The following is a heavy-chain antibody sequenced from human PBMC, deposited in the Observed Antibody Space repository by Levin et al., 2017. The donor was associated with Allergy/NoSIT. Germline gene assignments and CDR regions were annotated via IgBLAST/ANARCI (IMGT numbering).Heavy chain of an antibody. J-gene: IGHJ3*02. D-gene: IGHD4-17*01. CDR1: GFTFSSYG. CDR2: ISYDGSSK. V-gene: IGHV3-30*18. CDR3: AKGETTVTTGAFDI. Sequence: GGSLRLSCAASGFTFSSYGMHWVRQAPGKGLEWVAVISYDGSSKSYADSVKGRFTISRDNSKNTLYLQMNSLRAEDTAVYYCAKGETTVTTGAFDIWGQGTMVTVSS.